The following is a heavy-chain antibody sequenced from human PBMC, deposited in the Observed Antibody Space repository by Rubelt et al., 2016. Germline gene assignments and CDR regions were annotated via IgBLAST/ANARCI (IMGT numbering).Heavy chain of an antibody. J-gene: IGHJ3*02. V-gene: IGHV4-30-4*07. CDR1: GGSISSGGYS. CDR2: IYYSGST. CDR3: ARDPRRATTVTTRRVYFDI. D-gene: IGHD4-17*01. Sequence: QVQLQESGPGLVKPSQTLSLTCAVSGGSISSGGYSWSWIRQPPGKGLEWIGYIYYSGSTYYNPSPRGGVTISVDTSKNQFALKRSSVTAADTAVYYCARDPRRATTVTTRRVYFDIWGQGTMVTVSS.